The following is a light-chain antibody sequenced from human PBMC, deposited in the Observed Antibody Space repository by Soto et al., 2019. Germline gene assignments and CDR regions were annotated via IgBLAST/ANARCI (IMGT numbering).Light chain of an antibody. CDR3: CSYAGSSTYYV. Sequence: QSVLTQPASVSGSPGQSITISCTGTSSDVKIYNLVSWYQQHPGKAPKLMIYEGSKRPSGVSNRFSGSKSGNTASLTISGLQAEDEADYYCCSYAGSSTYYVFGTG. V-gene: IGLV2-23*01. J-gene: IGLJ1*01. CDR1: SSDVKIYNL. CDR2: EGS.